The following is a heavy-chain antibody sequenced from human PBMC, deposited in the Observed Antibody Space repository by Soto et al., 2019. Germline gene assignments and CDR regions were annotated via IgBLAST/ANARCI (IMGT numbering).Heavy chain of an antibody. CDR1: GYNFISYW. CDR2: IYPGDSDA. V-gene: IGHV5-51*01. Sequence: GESLKISCKASGYNFISYWVAWVRQVPGKGLEWMGIIYPGDSDATYSPSFEGQVTFSVDKSITTAYLQWISLKDSDTAIYYCARQAHYGSGTYYSDYWGQGTQVTVSS. J-gene: IGHJ4*02. CDR3: ARQAHYGSGTYYSDY. D-gene: IGHD3-10*01.